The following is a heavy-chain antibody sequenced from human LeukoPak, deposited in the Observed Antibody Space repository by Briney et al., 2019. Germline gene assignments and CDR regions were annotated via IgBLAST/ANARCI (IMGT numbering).Heavy chain of an antibody. V-gene: IGHV4-61*02. J-gene: IGHJ5*02. CDR1: GGSISSGSYY. CDR3: ARETSLWFDP. CDR2: IYTSGST. Sequence: SQTLSLTCTVSGGSISSGSYYWSWIRQPAGKGLEWIGRIYTSGSTNYNPSLKSRVTISVDTSKNQFSPNPSSVTAADTAVYYCARETSLWFDPWGQGTLVTVSS.